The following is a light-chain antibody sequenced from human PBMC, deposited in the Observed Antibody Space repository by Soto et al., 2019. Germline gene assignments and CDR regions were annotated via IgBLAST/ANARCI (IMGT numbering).Light chain of an antibody. CDR1: QSVDNY. CDR3: QQRSKWPPIT. J-gene: IGKJ5*01. CDR2: SSS. V-gene: IGKV3-11*01. Sequence: ELVLTQSPATLSLSPGERATLSCRASQSVDNYLAWYQQKPGQAPRLLIYSSSTRAAGIPARFGGSVSGTEFTFSISSLQSEDFAVYYCQQRSKWPPITFGQGTRLEIK.